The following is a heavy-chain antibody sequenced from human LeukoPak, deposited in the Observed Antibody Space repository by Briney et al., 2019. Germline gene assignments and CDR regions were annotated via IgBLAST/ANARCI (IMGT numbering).Heavy chain of an antibody. CDR2: INSDGSST. J-gene: IGHJ5*02. V-gene: IGHV3-74*01. CDR1: GFTFSSYW. D-gene: IGHD1-26*01. Sequence: GGSLRLSCAASGFTFSSYWMHWVRQAPGKGLAWVSRINSDGSSTSYADSVKGRFTISRDNAKNTLYLQMNSLRAEDTAVYYCARVHRVGARQDSWFDPWGQGTLVTVSS. CDR3: ARVHRVGARQDSWFDP.